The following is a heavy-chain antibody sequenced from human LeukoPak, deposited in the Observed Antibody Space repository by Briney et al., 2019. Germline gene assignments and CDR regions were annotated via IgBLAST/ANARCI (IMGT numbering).Heavy chain of an antibody. J-gene: IGHJ4*02. D-gene: IGHD6-19*01. Sequence: SETLSLTCTVSGGSISSYYWSWLRQPPGKGLEWIGYIYYSGSTNYNPSLKSRVTISVDTSKNQFSLKLSSVTAADTAVYYCARDLAGILDYWGQGTLVTVSS. CDR2: IYYSGST. CDR1: GGSISSYY. CDR3: ARDLAGILDY. V-gene: IGHV4-59*01.